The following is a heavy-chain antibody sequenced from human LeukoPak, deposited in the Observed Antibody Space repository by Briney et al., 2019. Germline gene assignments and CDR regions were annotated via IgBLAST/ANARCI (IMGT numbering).Heavy chain of an antibody. CDR1: GFTFSSYA. V-gene: IGHV3-64D*06. J-gene: IGHJ4*02. Sequence: GGSLRLSCSASGFTFSSYAMYWVRQAPGKGLEYVSAISSNGGSTYYADSVKGRFTISRDNSKNTLYLQMSSLRAEDTAVYYCVEAMSPMIGVVTWMYWGQGTLVTVSS. D-gene: IGHD3-22*01. CDR2: ISSNGGST. CDR3: VEAMSPMIGVVTWMY.